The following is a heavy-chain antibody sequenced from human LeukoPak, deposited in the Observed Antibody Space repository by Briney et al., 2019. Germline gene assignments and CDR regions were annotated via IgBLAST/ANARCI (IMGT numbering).Heavy chain of an antibody. CDR1: GFTFSTYA. V-gene: IGHV3-23*01. Sequence: PGGSLRLSCAASGFTFSTYAMSWARQAPGKGLEWVSTISGSGANTYYADSVRGRFTISRDNSKNTLYLHMNSLRAEDTAVYYCAKDLAVAVPFDYWGQGTLVTVSS. D-gene: IGHD6-19*01. CDR2: ISGSGANT. J-gene: IGHJ4*02. CDR3: AKDLAVAVPFDY.